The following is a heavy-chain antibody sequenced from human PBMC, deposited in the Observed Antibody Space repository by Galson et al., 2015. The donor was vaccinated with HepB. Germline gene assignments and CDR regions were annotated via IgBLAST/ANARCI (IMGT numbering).Heavy chain of an antibody. V-gene: IGHV3-21*01. CDR3: ARDSITMVRNEYFQH. J-gene: IGHJ1*01. Sequence: SLRLSCAASGFTFSSYSMDWVRQAPGKGLEWVSSISSSSSYIYYADSVKGRFTISRDNAKNSLYLQMNSLRAEDTAVYYCARDSITMVRNEYFQHWGQGTLVTVSS. CDR1: GFTFSSYS. CDR2: ISSSSSYI. D-gene: IGHD3-10*01.